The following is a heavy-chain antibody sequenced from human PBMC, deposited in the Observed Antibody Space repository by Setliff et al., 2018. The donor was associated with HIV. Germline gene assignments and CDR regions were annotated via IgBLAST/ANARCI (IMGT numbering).Heavy chain of an antibody. CDR2: IRYDGSYR. J-gene: IGHJ4*02. CDR1: GFTFISYG. D-gene: IGHD6-19*01. Sequence: GSLRLSCAVSGFTFISYGMYWVRQAPGKGLEWVAFIRYDGSYRYYVDSVKGRFTISRDNSKNTMFLQMNSLRAEDTAVYYCATLQQWPHYWGRGTLVTVSS. V-gene: IGHV3-30*02. CDR3: ATLQQWPHY.